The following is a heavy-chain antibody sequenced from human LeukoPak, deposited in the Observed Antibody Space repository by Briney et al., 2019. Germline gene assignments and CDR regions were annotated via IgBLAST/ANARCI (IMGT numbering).Heavy chain of an antibody. D-gene: IGHD3-22*01. CDR2: ISMSGSTI. CDR3: AKRSLDSSASYYQPHFDY. J-gene: IGHJ4*02. V-gene: IGHV3-48*03. Sequence: GGSLRLSCAASGFSFSSYEMNWVRQARGKGLEWVSYISMSGSTIYYADYVKGRFTICRDNDKNSLYLQMNSLRAEDTAVYYCAKRSLDSSASYYQPHFDYWGQGTLVTVSS. CDR1: GFSFSSYE.